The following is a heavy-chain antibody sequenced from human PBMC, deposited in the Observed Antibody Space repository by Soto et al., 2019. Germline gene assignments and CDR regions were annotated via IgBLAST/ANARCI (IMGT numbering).Heavy chain of an antibody. CDR2: IYYSGST. D-gene: IGHD6-19*01. Sequence: QVQLQESGPGLVKPSEPLSLTCTVSGGSISSYYWSWIRQPPGKGLEWIGYIYYSGSTNYNPSLKSRVTISVDTSKNQFSLKLSSVTAADTAVYYCARTYSSGWSYYFDYWGQGTLVTVSS. V-gene: IGHV4-59*01. CDR1: GGSISSYY. J-gene: IGHJ4*02. CDR3: ARTYSSGWSYYFDY.